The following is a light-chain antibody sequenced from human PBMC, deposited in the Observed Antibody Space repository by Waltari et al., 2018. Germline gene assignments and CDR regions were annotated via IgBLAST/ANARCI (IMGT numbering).Light chain of an antibody. Sequence: VLLTQSPASLSVSPGDTVILSCRTSQSVRPNLVWYQQKAGKAPRTLIYGASTRASGVPSRFSGSGSETDFTLIISSLQSEDAAVYFCQQYYVWPPITFGGGTKLEI. CDR2: GAS. CDR1: QSVRPN. J-gene: IGKJ4*01. V-gene: IGKV3-15*01. CDR3: QQYYVWPPIT.